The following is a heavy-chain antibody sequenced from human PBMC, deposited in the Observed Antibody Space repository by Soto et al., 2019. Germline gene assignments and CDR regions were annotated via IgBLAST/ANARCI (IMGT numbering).Heavy chain of an antibody. Sequence: QVHLVQSGAEVRKPGASVKVSCKSSGYTFSDYFIHWVRLAPGQGLQSLGWINLNTGGSVSTQTFRGRVTMTSDTSMSTAYMELRTLRLDDTAVYFCARGTLAVTVPADLFDYSLDVWGQGTTVTVSA. CDR2: INLNTGGS. CDR3: ARGTLAVTVPADLFDYSLDV. J-gene: IGHJ6*01. CDR1: GYTFSDYF. D-gene: IGHD6-19*01. V-gene: IGHV1-2*02.